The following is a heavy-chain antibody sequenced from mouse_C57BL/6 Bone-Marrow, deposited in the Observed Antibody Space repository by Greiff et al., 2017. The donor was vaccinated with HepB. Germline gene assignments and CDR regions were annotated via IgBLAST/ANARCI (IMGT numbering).Heavy chain of an antibody. D-gene: IGHD2-1*01. CDR1: GYTFTDHT. CDR3: ARCGDGNYVAMDY. J-gene: IGHJ4*01. Sequence: VQLQESDAELVKPGASVKISCKVSGYTFTDHTIHWMKQRPEQGLEWIGYIYPRDGSTKYNEKFKGKATLTADKSSSTAYMQLNSLTSEDSAVYFCARCGDGNYVAMDYWGQGTSVTVSS. V-gene: IGHV1-78*01. CDR2: IYPRDGST.